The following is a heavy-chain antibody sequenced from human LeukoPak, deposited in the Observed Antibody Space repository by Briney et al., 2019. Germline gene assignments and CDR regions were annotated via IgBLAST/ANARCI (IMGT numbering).Heavy chain of an antibody. CDR1: GDSVSSISVA. J-gene: IGHJ6*02. CDR3: SLARSEYHYGMDV. Sequence: SQTLSLTCAISGDSVSSISVAWNWIRQSPSRGLEWLGRTYYRSRWYYEYAVSVKSRINISPDTSKNQFSLQLTSVTPEDTAVYYCSLARSEYHYGMDVWGQGTTVTVSS. V-gene: IGHV6-1*01. CDR2: TYYRSRWYY.